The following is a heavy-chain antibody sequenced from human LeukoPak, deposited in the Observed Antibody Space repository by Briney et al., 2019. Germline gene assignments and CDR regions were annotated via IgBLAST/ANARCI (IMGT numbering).Heavy chain of an antibody. CDR2: VIPIFGTA. CDR1: GGTFSSYA. J-gene: IGHJ5*02. Sequence: GSSVKVSCKASGGTFSSYAISWVRQAPGQGLEWMGGVIPIFGTANYAQKFQGRVTITADESTSTAYMELSSLRSEDTAVYYCARGPLAARGGLNWFDPWGQGTLVTVSS. CDR3: ARGPLAARGGLNWFDP. D-gene: IGHD6-6*01. V-gene: IGHV1-69*01.